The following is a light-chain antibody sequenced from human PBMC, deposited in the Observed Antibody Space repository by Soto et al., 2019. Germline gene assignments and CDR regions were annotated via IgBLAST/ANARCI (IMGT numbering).Light chain of an antibody. CDR3: QQYNSYSWT. V-gene: IGKV1-5*03. J-gene: IGKJ1*01. CDR2: KAS. CDR1: QSISSW. Sequence: DIQMTQSPSTLSASLGDRVTITCRASQSISSWLAWYQQKPGKAPKLLIYKASSLESGVPSRFSGSGSGTEFTLTISSLQPDDFATYYCQQYNSYSWTFGQGTNVDIK.